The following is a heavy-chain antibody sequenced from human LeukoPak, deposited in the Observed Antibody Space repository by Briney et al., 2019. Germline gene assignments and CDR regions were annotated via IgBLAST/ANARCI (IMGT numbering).Heavy chain of an antibody. V-gene: IGHV3-7*03. D-gene: IGHD3-10*01. CDR3: ARDLNYYGSGSHDY. CDR2: IKQDGSEK. J-gene: IGHJ4*02. CDR1: GLTFSSYW. Sequence: PGGSLRLSCAASGLTFSSYWMSWVRQAPGKGLEWVANIKQDGSEKYYVDSVKGRFTISRDNAKNSLYLQMNSLRAEDTAVYYCARDLNYYGSGSHDYWGQGTLVTVSS.